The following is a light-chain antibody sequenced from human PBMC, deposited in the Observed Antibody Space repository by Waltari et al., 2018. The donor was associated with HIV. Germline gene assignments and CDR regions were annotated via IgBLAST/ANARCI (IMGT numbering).Light chain of an antibody. CDR3: FSTDISGEHKRL. J-gene: IGLJ2*01. Sequence: SYELTQPPSVSVSPGQTARITCSGDALPKKYTYWYQQKSGQAPVLVIYEDTKRPAGIHERFSGSRSGTMATLTISRAQVEDEADYYCFSTDISGEHKRLFGGGTALTVL. CDR2: EDT. V-gene: IGLV3-10*01. CDR1: ALPKKY.